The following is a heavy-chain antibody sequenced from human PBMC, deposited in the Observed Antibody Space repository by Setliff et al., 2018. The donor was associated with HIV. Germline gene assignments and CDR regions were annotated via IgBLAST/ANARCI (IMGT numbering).Heavy chain of an antibody. J-gene: IGHJ6*03. CDR1: GFTFSSYA. D-gene: IGHD2-15*01. Sequence: SLRLSCSASGFTFSSYAMHWVRQAPGKGLEYVSAISSNGGSTYYADSVKGRFTISRDNSKNTLYLQMSSLRAEDTAVYYCVKARVDSDYYYYYYMDVWGKGTTVTVS. V-gene: IGHV3-64D*09. CDR2: ISSNGGST. CDR3: VKARVDSDYYYYYYMDV.